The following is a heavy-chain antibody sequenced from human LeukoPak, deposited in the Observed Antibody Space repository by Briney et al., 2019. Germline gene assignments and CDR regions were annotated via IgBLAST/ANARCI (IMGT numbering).Heavy chain of an antibody. CDR1: GFTFSSYG. J-gene: IGHJ5*02. D-gene: IGHD6-19*01. Sequence: AGGSLRLSCAASGFTFSSYGMHWVRQAPGKGLEWVANIKQDGSEKYYVDSVKGRFTISRDNAKNSLSLQMNCLRAEDTAVYYCAREMAMAVAGISWFDPWGQGTLVTVSS. CDR3: AREMAMAVAGISWFDP. CDR2: IKQDGSEK. V-gene: IGHV3-7*01.